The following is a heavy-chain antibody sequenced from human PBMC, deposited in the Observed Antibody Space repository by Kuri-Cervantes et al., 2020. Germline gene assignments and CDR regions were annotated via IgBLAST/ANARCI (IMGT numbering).Heavy chain of an antibody. V-gene: IGHV4-34*01. CDR2: INHSGST. CDR1: GGSFSGYY. Sequence: ESLKISCAVYGGSFSGYYWSWIRQPPGKGLEWIGEINHSGSTNYNPSLKSRVTISVDTSKNQFSLKLSSVTAADTAVYYCARHVRTNTEWVGPWGQGTLVTVSS. J-gene: IGHJ5*02. CDR3: ARHVRTNTEWVGP. D-gene: IGHD2-8*02.